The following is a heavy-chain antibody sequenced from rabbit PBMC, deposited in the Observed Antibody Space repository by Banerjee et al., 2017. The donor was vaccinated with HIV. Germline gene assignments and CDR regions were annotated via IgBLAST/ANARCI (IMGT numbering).Heavy chain of an antibody. J-gene: IGHJ4*01. D-gene: IGHD4-1*01. CDR1: GFDLSSGYD. V-gene: IGHV1S45*01. CDR3: ARGGYTTGWAENL. CDR2: IHTGSSGNT. Sequence: QEQLVESGGGLVQPEGSLTLTCKASGFDLSSGYDMCWVRQAPGKGLEWVACIHTGSSGNTYYTTWAKGRFTISKSSSTTVTLQMTSLTAADTATYFCARGGYTTGWAENLWGPGTLVTVS.